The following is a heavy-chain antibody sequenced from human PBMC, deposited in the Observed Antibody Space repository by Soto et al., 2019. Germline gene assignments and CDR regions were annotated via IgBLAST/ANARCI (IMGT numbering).Heavy chain of an antibody. CDR2: IYWDDDK. CDR1: GFSLSTSGVG. J-gene: IGHJ5*02. D-gene: IGHD6-13*01. Sequence: QITLKESGPTLVKPTQTLTLTCTFSGFSLSTSGVGVGWIRQPPGKALEWLALIYWDDDKRYSPSLKSRLTITKDTSKNQVVLTMTSRDPGDTATYYCAHRLSSSSWYAPYWFDPWGQGTLVTVSS. CDR3: AHRLSSSSWYAPYWFDP. V-gene: IGHV2-5*02.